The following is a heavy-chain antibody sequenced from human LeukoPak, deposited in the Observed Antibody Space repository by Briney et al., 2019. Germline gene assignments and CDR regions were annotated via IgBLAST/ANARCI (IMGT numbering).Heavy chain of an antibody. D-gene: IGHD5-12*01. CDR3: ARVEGYSGYDLPTD. CDR1: GVSISSYY. V-gene: IGHV4-59*01. J-gene: IGHJ4*02. CDR2: IYYSGST. Sequence: PSETLSLTCTVSGVSISSYYWSWIRQPPGKGLEWIGYIYYSGSTNYNPSLKSRVTISVDTSKNQFSLKLSSVTAADTAVYYCARVEGYSGYDLPTDWGQGTLVTVSS.